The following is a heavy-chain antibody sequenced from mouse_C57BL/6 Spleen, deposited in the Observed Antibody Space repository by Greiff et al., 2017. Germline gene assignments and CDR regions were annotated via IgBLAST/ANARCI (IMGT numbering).Heavy chain of an antibody. J-gene: IGHJ2*01. D-gene: IGHD1-1*01. V-gene: IGHV1-69*01. CDR1: GYTFTSYW. CDR2: IDPSDSYT. Sequence: QVQLQQPGAELVMPGASVKLSCKASGYTFTSYWMHWVKQRPGQGLEWIGEIDPSDSYTNYNQKFKGKSTLTVDKSSSTAYMQLSSLTSEDSAVYYCASTTVVAPYYFDDWGQGTTLTVSS. CDR3: ASTTVVAPYYFDD.